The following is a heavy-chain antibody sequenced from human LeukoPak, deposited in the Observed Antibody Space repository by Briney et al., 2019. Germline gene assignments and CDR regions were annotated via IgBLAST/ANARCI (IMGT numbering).Heavy chain of an antibody. D-gene: IGHD3-3*01. CDR1: GYTFTSYG. CDR3: ARDLRFLEWLSGDWFDP. V-gene: IGHV1-18*04. Sequence: ASVKVSCKASGYTFTSYGISWVRQAPGQGLEWMGWISAYNGNTNYAQKLQGRVTMTTDTSTSTAYMELRSLRSDDTAVYYCARDLRFLEWLSGDWFDPWGQGTLVTVSS. CDR2: ISAYNGNT. J-gene: IGHJ5*02.